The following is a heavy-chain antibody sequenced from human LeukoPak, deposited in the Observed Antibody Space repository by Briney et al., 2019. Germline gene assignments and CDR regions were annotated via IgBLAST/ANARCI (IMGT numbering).Heavy chain of an antibody. D-gene: IGHD3-3*01. CDR3: AKDAPITIFGPMDV. CDR1: GLTFSSYA. Sequence: GGSLRLSCAASGLTFSSYAMSWVGQAPGKGGEGVGGSSGSGGRTYYADSVKGGLTISRESSKNTVYLQMNSLRAEDTAVYYCAKDAPITIFGPMDVWRQGTTVTVSS. V-gene: IGHV3-23*01. CDR2: SSGSGGRT. J-gene: IGHJ6*02.